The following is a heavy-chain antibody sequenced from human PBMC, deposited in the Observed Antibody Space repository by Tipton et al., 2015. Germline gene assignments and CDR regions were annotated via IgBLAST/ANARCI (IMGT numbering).Heavy chain of an antibody. J-gene: IGHJ4*02. CDR1: GFTFSHCA. V-gene: IGHV3-33*01. CDR3: ARSGGYGWDQ. D-gene: IGHD5-12*01. Sequence: SLRLSCAASGFTFSHCAMHWVRQAPGKGLEWVAVIWSDGSNEDYADSVKGRFTISRDNSQNTLYLQMNSLRVEDAAVYYCARSGGYGWDQWGQGTLVTVSS. CDR2: IWSDGSNE.